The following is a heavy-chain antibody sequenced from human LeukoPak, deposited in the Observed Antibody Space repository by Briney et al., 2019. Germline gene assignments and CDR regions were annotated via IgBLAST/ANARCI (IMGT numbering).Heavy chain of an antibody. V-gene: IGHV5-51*01. CDR1: GYSFTSYW. Sequence: GESLKISCKGSGYSFTSYWIGWVRPMPGKGLEWMGIIYPGDSDTRYSPSFQGQVPISADKSISTAYLQWSSLKASDTAMYYCARLRDIVVVPAAPTFDYWGQGTLVTVSS. J-gene: IGHJ4*02. D-gene: IGHD2-2*01. CDR3: ARLRDIVVVPAAPTFDY. CDR2: IYPGDSDT.